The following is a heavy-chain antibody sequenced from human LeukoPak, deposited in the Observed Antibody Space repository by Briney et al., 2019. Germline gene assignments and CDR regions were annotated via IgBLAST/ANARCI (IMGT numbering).Heavy chain of an antibody. CDR3: ARSSGYFDY. CDR2: ISSSSSYI. Sequence: GGSLRLSSAASGFTFSSDSMTWVRQAPGQGLEWVSSISSSSSYIDYADSVKGRFTISRDNAKNSLYLQMNSLRAEDTAVYYCARSSGYFDYWGQGTLVTVSS. J-gene: IGHJ4*02. V-gene: IGHV3-21*01. CDR1: GFTFSSDS. D-gene: IGHD6-6*01.